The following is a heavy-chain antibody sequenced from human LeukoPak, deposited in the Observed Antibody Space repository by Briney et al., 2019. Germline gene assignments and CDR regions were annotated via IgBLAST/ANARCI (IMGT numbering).Heavy chain of an antibody. V-gene: IGHV4-38-2*02. CDR2: IYHSGST. CDR3: ARDVGYYMDV. Sequence: PSETLSLTCTVSGYSISSGYYWGWIRQPPGKGLEWIGSIYHSGSTYYNPSLKSRVTISVDTSKNQFSLKLSSVTAADTAVYYCARDVGYYMDVWGKGTTVTISS. D-gene: IGHD2-15*01. J-gene: IGHJ6*03. CDR1: GYSISSGYY.